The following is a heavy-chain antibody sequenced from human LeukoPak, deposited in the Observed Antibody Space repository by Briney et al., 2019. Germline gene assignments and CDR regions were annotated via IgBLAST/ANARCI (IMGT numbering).Heavy chain of an antibody. CDR2: IYYSGST. CDR1: GGSISSYY. V-gene: IGHV4-59*01. Sequence: TSETLSLTCTVSGGSISSYYWSWIRQPPGKGLEWIGYIYYSGSTNYNPSLKSRVTISVDTSKNQFSLNLSSVTAADTAVYYCARGGGYSGYDFGYWGQGTLVTVSS. CDR3: ARGGGYSGYDFGY. D-gene: IGHD5-12*01. J-gene: IGHJ4*02.